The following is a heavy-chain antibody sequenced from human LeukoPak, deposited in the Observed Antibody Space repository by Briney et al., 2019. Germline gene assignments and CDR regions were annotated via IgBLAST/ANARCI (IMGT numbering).Heavy chain of an antibody. CDR3: TTDLGIQILPLFAH. J-gene: IGHJ1*01. CDR1: GFSFSSYW. V-gene: IGHV3-7*05. CDR2: IKQDGSEK. D-gene: IGHD1-26*01. Sequence: PGGSLRLSCAASGFSFSSYWMSWVRQAPGKGLEWVANIKQDGSEKYYVDSAKGRFAISRDNAKNSLYLQMNSLRAEDTAVYYCTTDLGIQILPLFAHWGQGIMVTVAS.